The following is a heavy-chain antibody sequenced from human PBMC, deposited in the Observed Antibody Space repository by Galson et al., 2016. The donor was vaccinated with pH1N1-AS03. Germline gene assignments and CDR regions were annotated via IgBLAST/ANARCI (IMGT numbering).Heavy chain of an antibody. CDR2: ISVSSKTI. J-gene: IGHJ3*01. Sequence: SLRLSCAASGFTFSSYSMNWVRQAPGKGLGWVSYISVSSKTIYYADSVKGRFTISRDNAKNSLYLQMNSLRAEDTAVYYCARAPHMVTSYDSESDEPGDVFDFWGQGTMVTVSS. V-gene: IGHV3-48*04. D-gene: IGHD3-10*01. CDR1: GFTFSSYS. CDR3: ARAPHMVTSYDSESDEPGDVFDF.